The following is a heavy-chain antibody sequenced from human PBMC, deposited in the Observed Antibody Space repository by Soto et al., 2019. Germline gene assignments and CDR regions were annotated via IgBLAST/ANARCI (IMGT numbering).Heavy chain of an antibody. J-gene: IGHJ4*02. D-gene: IGHD3-10*01. V-gene: IGHV4-31*03. CDR2: IYYSGST. CDR3: ARGDGSGVYYFDY. CDR1: GGSISSGGYY. Sequence: SETLSLTCTVSGGSISSGGYYWSWIRQHPGKGLEWIGYIYYSGSTYYNPSLKSRVTISVDTSKNQFSLKLSSVTAADTAVYYCARGDGSGVYYFDYWGQGTLVTVSS.